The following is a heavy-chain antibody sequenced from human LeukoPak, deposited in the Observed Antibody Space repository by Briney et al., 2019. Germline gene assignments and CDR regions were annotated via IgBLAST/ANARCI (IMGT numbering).Heavy chain of an antibody. Sequence: ASVKVSCKASGYTFTSYYMHWVRQVPGQGLEWMGIINPSGGSTSYAQKFQGRVTMTRDTSTSTVYMELSSLRSEDTAVYYCARTSLGTIYYYYMDVWGKGTTVTVSS. D-gene: IGHD2-2*01. CDR3: ARTSLGTIYYYYMDV. CDR1: GYTFTSYY. CDR2: INPSGGST. V-gene: IGHV1-46*01. J-gene: IGHJ6*03.